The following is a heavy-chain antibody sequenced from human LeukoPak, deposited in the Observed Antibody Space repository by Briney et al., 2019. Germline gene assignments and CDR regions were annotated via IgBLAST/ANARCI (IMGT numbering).Heavy chain of an antibody. Sequence: GGSLRLSCAASKFTFSTYWMSWVRQAPGKGPEWVAYMNQLGNEKNYLDSVKGRFTISRDNAKNSLYLQMNSLRAEDTAVYYCARDQVGGYYDSSGDNWFDPWGQGTLVTVSS. CDR3: ARDQVGGYYDSSGDNWFDP. D-gene: IGHD3-22*01. CDR1: KFTFSTYW. J-gene: IGHJ5*02. CDR2: MNQLGNEK. V-gene: IGHV3-7*01.